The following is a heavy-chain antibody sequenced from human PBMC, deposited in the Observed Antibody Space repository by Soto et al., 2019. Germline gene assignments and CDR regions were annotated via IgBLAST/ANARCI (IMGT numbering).Heavy chain of an antibody. CDR1: GFTFSSYW. CDR2: IKQDGSEK. J-gene: IGHJ2*01. CDR3: ARDRGYCSGGSCYPVWYFDL. Sequence: ESGGGLVQPGGSLRLSCAASGFTFSSYWMSWVRQAPGTGLEWVANIKQDGSEKYYVDSVKGRFTISRDNAKNSLYLQMNSLRAEDTAVYYCARDRGYCSGGSCYPVWYFDLWGRGTLVTVSS. V-gene: IGHV3-7*01. D-gene: IGHD2-15*01.